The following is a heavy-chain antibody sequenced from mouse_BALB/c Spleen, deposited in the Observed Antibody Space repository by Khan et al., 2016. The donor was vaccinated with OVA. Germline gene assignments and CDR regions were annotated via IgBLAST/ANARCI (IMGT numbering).Heavy chain of an antibody. Sequence: EVQLVESGGGLVQPGGSWKLSCAASGFTFSSFGMHWVRQAPKKGLEWVAYISSGSSTIYYVDTVKGRFTISRDNPKNTLFLQMTSLRSEDTAMYYCARSGGNFHWYFDVWGAGTSVTVSS. V-gene: IGHV5-17*02. CDR3: ARSGGNFHWYFDV. CDR1: GFTFSSFG. CDR2: ISSGSSTI. J-gene: IGHJ1*01. D-gene: IGHD2-1*01.